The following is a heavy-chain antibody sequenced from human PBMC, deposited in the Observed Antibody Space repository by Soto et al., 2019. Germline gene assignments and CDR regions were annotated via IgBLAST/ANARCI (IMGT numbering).Heavy chain of an antibody. V-gene: IGHV3-15*01. Sequence: EVQLVESGGGLVKQGGSLRLSCAASGFSFSNAWMYWVRQAPGKGPEWVGRIKRMADGGPTDYAAPVRGRFIITRDDSQNTVYLQLNSLQTEDTAVYYCTTDAPGRASGDYGYWGQGTLVTVSS. D-gene: IGHD4-17*01. CDR1: GFSFSNAW. CDR3: TTDAPGRASGDYGY. J-gene: IGHJ4*02. CDR2: IKRMADGGPT.